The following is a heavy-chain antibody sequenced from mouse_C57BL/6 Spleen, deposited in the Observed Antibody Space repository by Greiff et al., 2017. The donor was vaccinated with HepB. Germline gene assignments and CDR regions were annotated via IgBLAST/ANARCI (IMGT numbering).Heavy chain of an antibody. Sequence: VQLQQSGAELVRPGASVTLSCKASGYTFTDYEMHWVKQTPVHGLEWIGAIDPETGGTAYNQKFKGKAILTADKSSSTAYMELRSLTSEDSAVYYCAPNFYYFDYWGQGTTLTVSS. D-gene: IGHD4-1*01. CDR2: IDPETGGT. V-gene: IGHV1-15*01. CDR1: GYTFTDYE. CDR3: APNFYYFDY. J-gene: IGHJ2*01.